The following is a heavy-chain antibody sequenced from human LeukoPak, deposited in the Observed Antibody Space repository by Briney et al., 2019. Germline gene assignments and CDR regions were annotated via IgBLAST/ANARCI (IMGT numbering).Heavy chain of an antibody. CDR2: MNPNSGDT. J-gene: IGHJ3*01. V-gene: IGHV1-8*01. D-gene: IGHD3-10*01. CDR1: GYTLTSHD. CDR3: ARVWGLSGGY. Sequence: ASVKVSCKASGYTLTSHDINWVRQATGQGLEWMGWMNPNSGDTGYAQKFQGRVTMTRDTSINTAYMELSSLTSEDTAVYYCARVWGLSGGYWGQGTMVTVSS.